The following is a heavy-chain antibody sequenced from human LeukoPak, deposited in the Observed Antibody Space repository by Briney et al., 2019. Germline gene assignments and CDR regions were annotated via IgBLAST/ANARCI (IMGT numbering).Heavy chain of an antibody. CDR3: ARGFTVRSPFDY. Sequence: GASVKVSCKASGYTFTNYYMHWVRQAPGQGLEWMGIINPSGNSTSYAQKFQGRVTMTRDTSTSTVYMELSSVRSEDTAVYYCARGFTVRSPFDYWGQGTLVTVSS. D-gene: IGHD4-11*01. V-gene: IGHV1-46*01. CDR2: INPSGNST. CDR1: GYTFTNYY. J-gene: IGHJ4*02.